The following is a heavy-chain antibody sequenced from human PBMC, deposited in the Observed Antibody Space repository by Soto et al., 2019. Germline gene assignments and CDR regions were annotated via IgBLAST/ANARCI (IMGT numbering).Heavy chain of an antibody. J-gene: IGHJ3*02. Sequence: GASVKVSCKASGYTFITYDIIWVRQATGQGLEWMGWMNPNSVNTGYAQKFQGRVTMTRDTSISTAYMELSSLRSEDTAVYYCARRRSGSYAAFDIWGQGTLVTVSS. D-gene: IGHD1-26*01. CDR1: GYTFITYD. V-gene: IGHV1-8*01. CDR2: MNPNSVNT. CDR3: ARRRSGSYAAFDI.